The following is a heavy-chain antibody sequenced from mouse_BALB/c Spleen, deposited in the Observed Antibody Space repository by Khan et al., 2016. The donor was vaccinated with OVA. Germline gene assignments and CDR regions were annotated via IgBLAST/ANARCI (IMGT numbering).Heavy chain of an antibody. J-gene: IGHJ2*01. CDR1: GYSITSDYA. Sequence: EVKLLESGPGLVKPSQSLSLTCTVTGYSITSDYAWNWIRQFPGNKLEWMGYISYSGSTSYNPSLKSRISITRDTSKNQFFLQLNSVTTEDTATYYCARSYGNYLDYWGQGTTLTVSS. V-gene: IGHV3-2*02. D-gene: IGHD2-1*01. CDR3: ARSYGNYLDY. CDR2: ISYSGST.